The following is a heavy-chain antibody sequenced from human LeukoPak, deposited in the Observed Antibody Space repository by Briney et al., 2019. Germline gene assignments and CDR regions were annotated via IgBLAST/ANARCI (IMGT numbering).Heavy chain of an antibody. CDR2: ISAYNGNT. V-gene: IGHV1-18*01. D-gene: IGHD1-26*01. J-gene: IGHJ5*02. CDR3: ARTDLRGSYSLPRP. Sequence: ASVKVSCKASGYTFTSYGISWVRQAPGQGLEWMGWISAYNGNTNYAQKLQGRVTMPTDTSTSTPYMELRSLRSDDTAVYYCARTDLRGSYSLPRPWGQGTLVTVSS. CDR1: GYTFTSYG.